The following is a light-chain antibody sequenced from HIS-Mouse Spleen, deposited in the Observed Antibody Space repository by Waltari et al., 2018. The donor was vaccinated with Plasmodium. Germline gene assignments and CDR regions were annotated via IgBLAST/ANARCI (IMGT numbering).Light chain of an antibody. CDR2: RDS. V-gene: IGLV3-9*01. CDR3: QVWDSSTVV. J-gene: IGLJ2*01. CDR1: NIGGKN. Sequence: SYELTQPLSVSVALGQTARITCGGNNIGGKNVHWYQQKPGQAPVLVIYRDSNRPSGIPERFAGTDPRNAATRTSGRAQAGDEADYYSQVWDSSTVVFGGGTKLTVL.